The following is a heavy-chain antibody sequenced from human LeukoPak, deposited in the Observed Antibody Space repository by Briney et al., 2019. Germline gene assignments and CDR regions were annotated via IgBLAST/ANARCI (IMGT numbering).Heavy chain of an antibody. J-gene: IGHJ4*02. D-gene: IGHD3-10*01. CDR3: AKGWRFGDWIGYFDY. CDR2: ISYDGSNK. V-gene: IGHV3-30*18. Sequence: GGSLRLSCAASGFTFSSYGMHWVRQAPGKGLEWVAVISYDGSNKYYADSVKGRFTISRENSKNTLYLQMNSLRAEDTAVYYCAKGWRFGDWIGYFDYWGQGTLVTVSS. CDR1: GFTFSSYG.